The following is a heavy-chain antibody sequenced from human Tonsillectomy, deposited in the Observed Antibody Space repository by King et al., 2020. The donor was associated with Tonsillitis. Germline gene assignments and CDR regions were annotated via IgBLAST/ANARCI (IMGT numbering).Heavy chain of an antibody. D-gene: IGHD3-9*01. Sequence: QLVQSGAEVKKPGSSVKVSCKASGGTFSSYAISWVRQAPGQGLEWMGRIIPILGIANYAQKFQGRVTITADKSTSTAYMELSSLRSEDTAVYYCAISNYGILTGYYGGVRAMDVWGQGTTVTVSS. J-gene: IGHJ6*02. V-gene: IGHV1-69*04. CDR2: IIPILGIA. CDR3: AISNYGILTGYYGGVRAMDV. CDR1: GGTFSSYA.